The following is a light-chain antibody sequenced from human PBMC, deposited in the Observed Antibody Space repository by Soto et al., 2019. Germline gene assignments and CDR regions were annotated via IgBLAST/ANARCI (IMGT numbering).Light chain of an antibody. CDR2: DAS. Sequence: DIQMTQSPSSLSASVGCRVTITCQASQDISNYLNWYQQKPGKAPKLLIYDASNLETGVPSRFSGSGSGTDFTFTISSLQPEDIATYYCQQYDNLPLTFGGGTKVDI. V-gene: IGKV1-33*01. CDR3: QQYDNLPLT. CDR1: QDISNY. J-gene: IGKJ4*01.